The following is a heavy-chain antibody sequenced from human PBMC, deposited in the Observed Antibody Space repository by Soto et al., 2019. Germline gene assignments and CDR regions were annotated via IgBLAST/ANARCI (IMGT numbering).Heavy chain of an antibody. V-gene: IGHV1-69*13. D-gene: IGHD5-12*01. CDR1: GGTFSSYA. CDR2: IIPIFGTA. J-gene: IGHJ5*02. Sequence: SGKVSCKASGGTFSSYAISWARQAPGQGLEWMGGIIPIFGTANYAQKFQGRVTITADESTSTAYMELSSLRSEDTAVYYCARVGWLRLGWFDPWGQGTLVTVSS. CDR3: ARVGWLRLGWFDP.